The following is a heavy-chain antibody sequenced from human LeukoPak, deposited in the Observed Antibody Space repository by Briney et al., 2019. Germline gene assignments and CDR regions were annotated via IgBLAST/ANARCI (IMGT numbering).Heavy chain of an antibody. D-gene: IGHD2-15*01. Sequence: ASVKVSCKASGYTFTSYGISWVRQAPGQGLEWMGWISVYNGNTNYAQKLQGRVTMTTDTSTSTAYMELRSLRSDDTAVYYCARVAYSGYDYPPVGYCSGGSCPKYFDYWGQGTLVTVSS. CDR3: ARVAYSGYDYPPVGYCSGGSCPKYFDY. V-gene: IGHV1-18*01. J-gene: IGHJ4*02. CDR1: GYTFTSYG. CDR2: ISVYNGNT.